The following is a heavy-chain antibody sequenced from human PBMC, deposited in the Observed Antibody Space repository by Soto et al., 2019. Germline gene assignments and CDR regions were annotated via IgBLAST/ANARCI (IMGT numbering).Heavy chain of an antibody. D-gene: IGHD6-25*01. CDR1: GFTFSSYA. Sequence: EVQLLESGGGLVQPGGSLRLSCAASGFTFSSYAMSWVRQAPGKGLEWVSAISGSGGSTYYADSVKGRFTISRDNSKNTLYLQMNSLRAEDTAVYYCAKGIEDSSVRPYYFDYWGQGTLVTISS. CDR2: ISGSGGST. J-gene: IGHJ4*02. V-gene: IGHV3-23*01. CDR3: AKGIEDSSVRPYYFDY.